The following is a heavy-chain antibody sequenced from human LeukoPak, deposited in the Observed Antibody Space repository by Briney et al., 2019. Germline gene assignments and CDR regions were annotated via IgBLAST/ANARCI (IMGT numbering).Heavy chain of an antibody. CDR1: GYTFTSYG. CDR3: ARDRNTGYSSGWDGYAFDI. D-gene: IGHD6-19*01. CDR2: ISAYNGNT. J-gene: IGHJ3*02. V-gene: IGHV1-18*01. Sequence: GASVKVSCKASGYTFTSYGISWVRQAPGQGLEWMGWISAYNGNTNYAQKLQGRVTMTTDTSTSTAYMELRSLRSDDTAVYYCARDRNTGYSSGWDGYAFDIWGQGTMVTVSS.